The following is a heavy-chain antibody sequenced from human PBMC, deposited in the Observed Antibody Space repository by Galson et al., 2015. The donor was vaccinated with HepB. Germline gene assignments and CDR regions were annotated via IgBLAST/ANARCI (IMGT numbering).Heavy chain of an antibody. J-gene: IGHJ4*02. CDR1: GYTFTTDG. D-gene: IGHD3-16*02. CDR2: ISPYNGNT. CDR3: ARGGRLGELSFFDY. V-gene: IGHV1-18*01. Sequence: SVKVSCKASGYTFTTDGITWVRQAPGQGLEWMGWISPYNGNTKYAQRFQGRVTMTTDTSTSTAYMELRSLRSDDTALYYCARGGRLGELSFFDYWGRGTLVTVSS.